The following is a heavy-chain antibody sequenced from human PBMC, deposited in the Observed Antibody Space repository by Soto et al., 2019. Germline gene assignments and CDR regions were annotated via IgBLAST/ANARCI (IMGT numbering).Heavy chain of an antibody. J-gene: IGHJ4*02. CDR2: ISSNGGST. CDR1: GFTFSSYA. D-gene: IGHD3-10*01. CDR3: VRPSGFYGSGSYYYFDY. V-gene: IGHV3-64D*09. Sequence: GGSLRLSCSASGFTFSSYAMHWVRQAPGKGLEYVSAISSNGGSTYYADSVKGRFTISRDNSKNTLYLQMSSLRAEDTAVYYCVRPSGFYGSGSYYYFDYWGQGTLVTVSS.